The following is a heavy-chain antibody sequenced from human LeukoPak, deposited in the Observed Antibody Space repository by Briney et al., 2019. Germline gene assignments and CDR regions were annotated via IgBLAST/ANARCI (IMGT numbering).Heavy chain of an antibody. D-gene: IGHD6-19*01. Sequence: GGSLRLSCAASGFTFSSYAMHWVRQAPGKGLEWVAVISYDGSNKYYADSVKGRFTISRDNSENTLYLQMNSLRAEDTAVYYCARALAVAGTPGRDWGQGTLVTVSS. V-gene: IGHV3-30-3*01. J-gene: IGHJ4*02. CDR3: ARALAVAGTPGRD. CDR2: ISYDGSNK. CDR1: GFTFSSYA.